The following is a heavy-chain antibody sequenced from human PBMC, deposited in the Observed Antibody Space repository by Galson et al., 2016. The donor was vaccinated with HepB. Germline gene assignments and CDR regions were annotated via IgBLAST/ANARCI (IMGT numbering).Heavy chain of an antibody. CDR1: GFTFSNYA. CDR3: ARYSNSWAPFDY. D-gene: IGHD6-13*01. J-gene: IGHJ4*03. V-gene: IGHV3-23*01. Sequence: SLRLSCAASGFTFSNYAMTWVRQAPGKGLEWVSGISGSGANTHYANAVKGRFTISRDNSNNTLYLQMNGLRAEDTALYFCARYSNSWAPFDYWGLGTMVTVSS. CDR2: ISGSGANT.